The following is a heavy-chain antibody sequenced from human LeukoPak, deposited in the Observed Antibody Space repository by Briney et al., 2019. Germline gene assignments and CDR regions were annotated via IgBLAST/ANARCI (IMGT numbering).Heavy chain of an antibody. Sequence: GGSLRLSCAASGFTFNNYSMNWVRQAPGKGLEWVSYITSSSSTIYYADSVKGRFTISRDNAKNSLYLQMNSLRAEDTAVYYCVRGRAYYYGSGSYYPPFDYWGQGTLVTVSS. CDR2: ITSSSSTI. D-gene: IGHD3-10*01. V-gene: IGHV3-48*04. CDR1: GFTFNNYS. J-gene: IGHJ4*02. CDR3: VRGRAYYYGSGSYYPPFDY.